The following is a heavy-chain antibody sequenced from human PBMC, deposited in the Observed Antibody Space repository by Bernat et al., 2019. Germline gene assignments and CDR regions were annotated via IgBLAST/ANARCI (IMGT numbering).Heavy chain of an antibody. CDR3: AKDRGTTVVTPWFDP. CDR2: ISYDGSNK. CDR1: GFTFSSYG. D-gene: IGHD4-23*01. V-gene: IGHV3-30*18. J-gene: IGHJ5*02. Sequence: VQLVESGGGVVQPGRSLRLSCAASGFTFSSYGMHWVRQAPGKGLEWVAVISYDGSNKYYADSVKGRFTISRDNSKNTLYLQMNSLRAEDTAVYYCAKDRGTTVVTPWFDPWGQGTLVTVSS.